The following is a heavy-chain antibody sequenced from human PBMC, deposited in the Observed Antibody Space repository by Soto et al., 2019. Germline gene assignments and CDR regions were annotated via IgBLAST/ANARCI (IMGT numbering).Heavy chain of an antibody. D-gene: IGHD5-12*01. CDR1: GGTFSSYT. J-gene: IGHJ2*01. CDR2: IIPIFGTA. Sequence: QVQLVQSGAEVKKPGSSVTVSCKASGGTFSSYTISWVRQAPGQGLEWMGGIIPIFGTANYAQKFQGRVTITADETTSNAYMELSSPGSEDTSVYDCARGNHSWLQLWYFDVWGRGTLVTVSS. CDR3: ARGNHSWLQLWYFDV. V-gene: IGHV1-69*12.